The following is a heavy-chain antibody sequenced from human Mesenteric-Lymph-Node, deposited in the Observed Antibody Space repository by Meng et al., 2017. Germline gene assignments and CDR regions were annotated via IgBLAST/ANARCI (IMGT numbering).Heavy chain of an antibody. CDR1: GYTLTELS. D-gene: IGHD3-22*01. CDR3: ATVLYDSTYYYFDY. V-gene: IGHV1-24*01. Sequence: ASVKVSCKASGYTLTELSMHWVRQAPGKGLEWMGGFDPEDGETNYAQKFQGRVTMTEDTSTDTAYMELSSLRAEDTAVYYCATVLYDSTYYYFDYWGQGTLVTVSS. J-gene: IGHJ4*02. CDR2: FDPEDGET.